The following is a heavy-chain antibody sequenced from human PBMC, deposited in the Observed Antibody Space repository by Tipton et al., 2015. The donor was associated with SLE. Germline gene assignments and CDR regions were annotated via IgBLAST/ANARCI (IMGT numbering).Heavy chain of an antibody. J-gene: IGHJ6*03. CDR1: GFIVSSNY. CDR2: IYSGGST. Sequence: GSLRLSCAASGFIVSSNYMSWVRQTPGKGLEWVSVIYSGGSTYYADSVKGRFTISRHNSKNTLYLQMNSLRVEDTAVYYCASDPPFLGNYYYMDVWGRGTTVTVSS. CDR3: ASDPPFLGNYYYMDV. D-gene: IGHD3-3*01. V-gene: IGHV3-53*04.